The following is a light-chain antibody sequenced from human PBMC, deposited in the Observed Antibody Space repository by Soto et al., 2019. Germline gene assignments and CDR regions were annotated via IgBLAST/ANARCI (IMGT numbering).Light chain of an antibody. CDR2: DVS. CDR1: RDVSSGL. Sequence: EIVLTQSPVTLSLSPVEIATLSCRASRDVSSGLLAWYQQKPCQAPRLLIYDVSIRATGVPARFSGSGSGTDFTLTIGSLEPEDFAVYYCQQRSNWPITFGQGTRREIK. CDR3: QQRSNWPIT. V-gene: IGKV3D-20*02. J-gene: IGKJ5*01.